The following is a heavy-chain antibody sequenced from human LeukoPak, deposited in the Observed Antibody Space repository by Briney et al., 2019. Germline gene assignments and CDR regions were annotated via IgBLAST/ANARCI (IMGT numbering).Heavy chain of an antibody. J-gene: IGHJ4*02. CDR1: GFTFSSYA. D-gene: IGHD3-10*01. CDR3: AKYDGSYGRPGGLDY. V-gene: IGHV3-30*04. Sequence: PGGSLRLSCAASGFTFSSYAMHWVRQAPGKGLEWVAVISYDGSNKYYADSVKGRFTISRDNSKKTLYLQMDSLRAEDTAVYYCAKYDGSYGRPGGLDYWGQGTLVTVSS. CDR2: ISYDGSNK.